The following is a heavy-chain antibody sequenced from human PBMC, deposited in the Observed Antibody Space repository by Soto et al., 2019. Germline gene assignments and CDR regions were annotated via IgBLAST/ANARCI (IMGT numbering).Heavy chain of an antibody. CDR2: INHSGST. CDR3: ASLKSYRENWFDP. D-gene: IGHD1-26*01. J-gene: IGHJ5*02. V-gene: IGHV4-34*01. CDR1: GGSFSGYY. Sequence: PSETLSLTCAVYGGSFSGYYWSWIRQPPGKGLEWIGEINHSGSTNYNPSLKSRVTISVDTSKNQFSLKLSSVTAADTAVYYCASLKSYRENWFDPWGQGTLVTVSS.